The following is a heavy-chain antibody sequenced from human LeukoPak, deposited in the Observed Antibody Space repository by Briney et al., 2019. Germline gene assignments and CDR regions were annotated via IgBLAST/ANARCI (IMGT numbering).Heavy chain of an antibody. J-gene: IGHJ5*02. V-gene: IGHV4-59*12. Sequence: SETLSLTCTVSGGSISSYYWSWIRQPPGKGLEWIGYIYYSGSTYYNPSLKSRVTISVDTSKNQFSLKLSSVTAADTAVYYCARAYYDFWSGYANWFDPWGQGTLVTVSS. CDR3: ARAYYDFWSGYANWFDP. CDR2: IYYSGST. D-gene: IGHD3-3*01. CDR1: GGSISSYY.